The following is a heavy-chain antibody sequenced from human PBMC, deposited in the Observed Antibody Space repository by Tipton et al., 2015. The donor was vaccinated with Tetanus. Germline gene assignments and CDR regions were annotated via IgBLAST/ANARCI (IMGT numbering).Heavy chain of an antibody. D-gene: IGHD6-13*01. Sequence: SLRLSCAASGFTFSSYWMSWVRQAPGKGLEWVANIKQDGSEKYYVDSVKGRFTISRDSAKNSLYLQMNSLRAEDTAVYYCATPWDGSSPSSPLDYWGQGTLVTVSS. V-gene: IGHV3-7*01. CDR1: GFTFSSYW. J-gene: IGHJ4*02. CDR2: IKQDGSEK. CDR3: ATPWDGSSPSSPLDY.